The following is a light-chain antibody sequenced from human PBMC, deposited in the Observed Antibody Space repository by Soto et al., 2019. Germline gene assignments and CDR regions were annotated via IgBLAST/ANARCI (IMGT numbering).Light chain of an antibody. CDR1: QSISDT. Sequence: VVMTQSQATLSVSPGGRATLSCRASQSISDTLAWYQQKPGQAPRLLIYGASSRATGIPDRFSGSGSGTDFTLTISRLEPEDFAVYYCQQYGSSRWTVGQGTKVDIK. J-gene: IGKJ1*01. V-gene: IGKV3-20*01. CDR3: QQYGSSRWT. CDR2: GAS.